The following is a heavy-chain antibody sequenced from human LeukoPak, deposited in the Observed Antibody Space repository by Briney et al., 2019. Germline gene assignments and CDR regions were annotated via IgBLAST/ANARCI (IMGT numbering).Heavy chain of an antibody. CDR2: MNPNSGNT. Sequence: ASVKVSCTASGYTFTSYDINWVRQATGQGLEWMGWMNPNSGNTGYAQKFQGRVTMTRNTSISTAYMELSSLRSEDTAVYYCARSPHSSDYFLDYWGQGTLVTVSS. CDR3: ARSPHSSDYFLDY. V-gene: IGHV1-8*01. J-gene: IGHJ4*02. D-gene: IGHD4-17*01. CDR1: GYTFTSYD.